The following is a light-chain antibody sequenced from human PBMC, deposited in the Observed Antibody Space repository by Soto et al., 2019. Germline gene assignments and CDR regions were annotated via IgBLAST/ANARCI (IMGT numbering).Light chain of an antibody. J-gene: IGKJ1*01. Sequence: DIQMTQSPSTLSASVGDRVTITCRASQSISSWLAWYQQKPGTAPKLLIYKASSLKSGVPSKFSGRGSGTKFTHTISSLQPDDSATYYCQQYNDNWTFGQGTKVEIK. V-gene: IGKV1-5*03. CDR2: KAS. CDR3: QQYNDNWT. CDR1: QSISSW.